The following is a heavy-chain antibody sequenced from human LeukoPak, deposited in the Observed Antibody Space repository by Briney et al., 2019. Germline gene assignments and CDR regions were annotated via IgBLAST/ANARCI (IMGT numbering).Heavy chain of an antibody. Sequence: SETLSLTCTVSGGSISAYYWSWIRQPPGKTLEWIAHIHYIGGSTYNPSLQSRVTMSLDTSRDKFSLNLNSVIATETAVDYCARGGTYGSGRNQHTTLDYWGQGTLVTVSS. J-gene: IGHJ4*02. CDR3: ARGGTYGSGRNQHTTLDY. CDR1: GGSISAYY. CDR2: IHYIGGS. D-gene: IGHD3-10*01. V-gene: IGHV4-59*08.